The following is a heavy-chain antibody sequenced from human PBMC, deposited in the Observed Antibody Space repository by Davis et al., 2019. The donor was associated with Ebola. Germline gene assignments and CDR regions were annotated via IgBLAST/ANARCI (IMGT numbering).Heavy chain of an antibody. CDR1: GFTFSSYT. D-gene: IGHD6-13*01. V-gene: IGHV3-21*01. Sequence: GESLKISCKGSGFTFSSYTMNWVRQDPGKGLEWVSSISSSSSYIYYADSVKGRFTISRDNAKNSLYLQMNSLRAEDTAVYYCARDRGSSWHNDHWGQGALVTVSS. CDR2: ISSSSSYI. CDR3: ARDRGSSWHNDH. J-gene: IGHJ4*02.